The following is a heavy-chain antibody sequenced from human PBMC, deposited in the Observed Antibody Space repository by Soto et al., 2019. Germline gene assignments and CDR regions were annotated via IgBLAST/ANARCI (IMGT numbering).Heavy chain of an antibody. CDR1: GGSISSSSYY. J-gene: IGHJ5*02. V-gene: IGHV4-39*07. Sequence: SETLSLTCTVSGGSISSSSYYWGWIRQPPGKGLECIVEINHSGSTYYNPSLKSRVTISVDTSKNQFSLKLSSVTAADTSVYYCARGRKRGIAVAGNWFDPWGQGTLVTVSS. D-gene: IGHD6-19*01. CDR3: ARGRKRGIAVAGNWFDP. CDR2: INHSGST.